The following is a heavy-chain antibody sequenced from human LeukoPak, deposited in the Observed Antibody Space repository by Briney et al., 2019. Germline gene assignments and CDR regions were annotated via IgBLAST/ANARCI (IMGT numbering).Heavy chain of an antibody. V-gene: IGHV4-39*01. CDR1: GGSISSGSYY. Sequence: SETLSLTCTVSGGSISSGSYYWSWIRQPAGKGLEWIGSIYYSGSTYYNPSLKSRVTISVDTSKNQFSLKLSSVTAADTAVYYCARTQRNYYGSGSYYYYMDVWGKGTTVTISS. CDR2: IYYSGST. D-gene: IGHD3-10*01. J-gene: IGHJ6*03. CDR3: ARTQRNYYGSGSYYYYMDV.